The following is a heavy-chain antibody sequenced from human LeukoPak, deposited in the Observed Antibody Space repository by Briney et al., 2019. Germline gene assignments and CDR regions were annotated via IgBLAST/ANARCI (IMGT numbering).Heavy chain of an antibody. V-gene: IGHV3-23*01. D-gene: IGHD2-2*01. CDR3: AKVSCSSTSCNFDY. Sequence: PGASLRLSCAASGFTFSSYAMSWVRQAPGKGLEWVSAISGSGGSTYYADSVKGRFTVSRDNSENTLYLQMNSLRAEDTAVYYCAKVSCSSTSCNFDYWGQGTLVTVSS. CDR2: ISGSGGST. J-gene: IGHJ4*02. CDR1: GFTFSSYA.